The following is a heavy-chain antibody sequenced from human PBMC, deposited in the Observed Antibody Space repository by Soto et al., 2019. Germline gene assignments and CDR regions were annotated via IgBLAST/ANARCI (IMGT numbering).Heavy chain of an antibody. D-gene: IGHD6-13*01. V-gene: IGHV4-39*01. J-gene: IGHJ6*02. CDR2: IYYSGST. CDR3: ARRARGSSSWLGEYYGMDV. CDR1: GGSISSSSYY. Sequence: PSDTLSLTCTVSGGSISSSSYYWGWIRQPPGKGLEWIGSIYYSGSTYYNPSLKSRVTISVDTSKNQFSLKLSSVTAADTAVYYCARRARGSSSWLGEYYGMDVWGQGTTVT.